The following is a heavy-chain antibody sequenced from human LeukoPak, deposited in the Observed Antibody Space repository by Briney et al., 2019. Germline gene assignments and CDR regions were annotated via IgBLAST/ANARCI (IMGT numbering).Heavy chain of an antibody. J-gene: IGHJ4*02. Sequence: PGGSLRLSCAASGFTFSSYAMHWVRQAPGKGLEWVAAISYDGSNKYYADSVKGRFTISRDNSKNTLYLQMNSLRAEDTAVYYCARDRLIAVASFDYWGQGTLVTVSS. D-gene: IGHD6-19*01. V-gene: IGHV3-30-3*01. CDR3: ARDRLIAVASFDY. CDR1: GFTFSSYA. CDR2: ISYDGSNK.